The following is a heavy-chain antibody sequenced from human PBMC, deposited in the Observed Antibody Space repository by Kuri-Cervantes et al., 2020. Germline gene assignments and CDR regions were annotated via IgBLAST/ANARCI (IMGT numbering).Heavy chain of an antibody. D-gene: IGHD5-12*01. J-gene: IGHJ4*02. CDR2: ISWNSGSI. V-gene: IGHV3-9*01. Sequence: LSLTCAASGFTFDDYAMHWVRQAPGKGLEWVSGISWNSGSIGYADSVKGRFTISRDNAKNSLYLQMNSLRAEDTAVYYCAIMGYSGYDFFYWGQGTLVTVSS. CDR3: AIMGYSGYDFFY. CDR1: GFTFDDYA.